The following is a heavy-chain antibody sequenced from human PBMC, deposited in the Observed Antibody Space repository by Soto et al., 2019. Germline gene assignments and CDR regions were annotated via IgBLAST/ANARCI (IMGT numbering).Heavy chain of an antibody. CDR2: ISAYNGNT. Sequence: QVQLVQSGAEVKKPGASVKVSCKASGYTFTSYGISWVRQAPGQVLEWMGWISAYNGNTKYAKKLQGRGTMTTDTSTSTAYRELRSLRSDDTAVYYCARRSGYYYGMDVWGQGTTVTVSS. J-gene: IGHJ6*02. CDR3: ARRSGYYYGMDV. CDR1: GYTFTSYG. D-gene: IGHD3-10*01. V-gene: IGHV1-18*01.